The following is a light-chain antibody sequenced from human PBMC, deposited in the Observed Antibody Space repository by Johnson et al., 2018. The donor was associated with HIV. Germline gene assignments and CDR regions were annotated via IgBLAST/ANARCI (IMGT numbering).Light chain of an antibody. CDR2: DNT. CDR3: GTWDNSLTAYV. J-gene: IGLJ1*01. Sequence: QSVLTQPPSVSAAPGQKVTISCSGSSSNIGNNYVSWYQQFPERAPKLLIYDNTKRPSGIPDRFSGSKSDASATLAITGLQTGDEADYDCGTWDNSLTAYVFGPGTKVTV. CDR1: SSNIGNNY. V-gene: IGLV1-51*01.